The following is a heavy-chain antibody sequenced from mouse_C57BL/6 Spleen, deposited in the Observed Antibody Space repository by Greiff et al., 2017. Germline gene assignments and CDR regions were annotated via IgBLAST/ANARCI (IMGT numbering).Heavy chain of an antibody. V-gene: IGHV1-74*01. D-gene: IGHD2-12*01. CDR3: AILRRGYYAMDY. Sequence: QVQLKQPGAELVKPGASVKVSCKASGYTFTSYWMHWVKQRPGQGLEWIGRIHPSDSDTNYNQKFKGKATFTVDKSSSTAYMQLSSLTSEDSAVYYCAILRRGYYAMDYCGQGTSVAVSS. J-gene: IGHJ4*01. CDR2: IHPSDSDT. CDR1: GYTFTSYW.